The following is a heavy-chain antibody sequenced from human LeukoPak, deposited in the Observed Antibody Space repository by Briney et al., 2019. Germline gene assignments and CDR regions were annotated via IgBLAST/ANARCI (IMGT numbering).Heavy chain of an antibody. CDR3: ARHWHYDFWSGYYTGFDY. CDR1: GYSFTSYW. V-gene: IGHV5-51*01. CDR2: IYPGDSDT. Sequence: GESLKISCKGSGYSFTSYWIGWVRQMPGKGLEWIGIIYPGDSDTRYSPSFQGQVTISADKSISTAYLQWSSLKASDTAMYYCARHWHYDFWSGYYTGFDYWGQGTLVTVSS. J-gene: IGHJ4*02. D-gene: IGHD3-3*01.